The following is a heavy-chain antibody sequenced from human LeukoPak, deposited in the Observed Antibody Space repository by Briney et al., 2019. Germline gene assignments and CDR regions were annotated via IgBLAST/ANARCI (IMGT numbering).Heavy chain of an antibody. D-gene: IGHD2-15*01. CDR2: ISSNGGST. J-gene: IGHJ2*01. Sequence: GGSPRLSCAASGFTFSSYAMHWVRQAPGKGLEYVSAISSNGGSTYYANSVKGRFTISRDNSKNTLYLQMGSLRAEDMAVYYCARDHVLLGYFDLWGRGTLVTVSS. V-gene: IGHV3-64*01. CDR1: GFTFSSYA. CDR3: ARDHVLLGYFDL.